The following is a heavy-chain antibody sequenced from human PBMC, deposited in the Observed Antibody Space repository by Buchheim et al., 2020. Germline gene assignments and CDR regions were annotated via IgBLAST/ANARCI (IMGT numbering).Heavy chain of an antibody. V-gene: IGHV3-30*18. CDR3: AKDLYDSTDYIDY. CDR2: ISYDEKNK. Sequence: QVQLVESGGGVVQPGKSLRLSCVASGIIFSSYGMHWVRQAPGRGLEWVAVISYDEKNKHYADSVKGRFTISRDNSKNMLYLQMNSLRAEDTSVYFCAKDLYDSTDYIDYWGQGTL. D-gene: IGHD3-22*01. CDR1: GIIFSSYG. J-gene: IGHJ4*02.